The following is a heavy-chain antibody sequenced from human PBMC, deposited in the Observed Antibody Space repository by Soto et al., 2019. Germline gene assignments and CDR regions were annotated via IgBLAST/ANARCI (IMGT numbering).Heavy chain of an antibody. V-gene: IGHV3-11*05. J-gene: IGHJ6*02. CDR2: ISNSGIT. Sequence: QVQLVESGGGLVKPGGSLRLSCAASGFIFSDYYMTWIRQSPGKGLEWISYISNSGITNSADSVKGRFTISRDNAKNSLYLQMDSLRAEDTAVYYCARENYYKMDVWGQGTTVTVSS. CDR3: ARENYYKMDV. CDR1: GFIFSDYY.